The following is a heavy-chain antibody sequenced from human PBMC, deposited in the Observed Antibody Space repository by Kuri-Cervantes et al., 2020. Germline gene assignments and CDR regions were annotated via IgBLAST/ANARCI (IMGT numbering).Heavy chain of an antibody. CDR3: ATEKYTSSWYFDY. D-gene: IGHD6-13*01. CDR2: IKSKSDGGKI. Sequence: GESLKISCAASGFGLSNARMSWVRQAPGKGLEWVGRIKSKSDGGKIEYPAPVKGRFTIWRDDSKNTVYLQLNSLKTEDTATYFCATEKYTSSWYFDYWGQGTLVTVSS. V-gene: IGHV3-15*01. CDR1: GFGLSNAR. J-gene: IGHJ4*02.